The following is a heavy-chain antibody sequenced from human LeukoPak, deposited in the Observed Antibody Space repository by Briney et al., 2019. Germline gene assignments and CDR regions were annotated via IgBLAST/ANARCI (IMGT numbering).Heavy chain of an antibody. J-gene: IGHJ4*02. V-gene: IGHV3-66*01. CDR2: IYSGGSA. CDR1: GFTVSSNY. CDR3: TRGGPAAGRFDY. Sequence: GGSLRLSCAASGFTVSSNYMSWVRQAPGKGLEWVSVIYSGGSAYYADSVKGRFTISRDNSKNTLYLQMNSLRAEDTAVYYCTRGGPAAGRFDYWGQGTLVTVSS. D-gene: IGHD6-13*01.